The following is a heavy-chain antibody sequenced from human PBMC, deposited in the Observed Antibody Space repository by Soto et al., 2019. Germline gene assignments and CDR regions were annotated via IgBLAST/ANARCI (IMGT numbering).Heavy chain of an antibody. Sequence: GESLKISCKGSGYSFTSYWIGWVRPMPGKGLEWMGIIYPGGSDTRYSPSFQGQDTISADKSISNAYLQWSSLKASDSAMYYGARLADYCSGGSYYHGMDVWGQGTTVTVSS. CDR2: IYPGGSDT. J-gene: IGHJ6*02. D-gene: IGHD2-15*01. CDR1: GYSFTSYW. V-gene: IGHV5-51*01. CDR3: ARLADYCSGGSYYHGMDV.